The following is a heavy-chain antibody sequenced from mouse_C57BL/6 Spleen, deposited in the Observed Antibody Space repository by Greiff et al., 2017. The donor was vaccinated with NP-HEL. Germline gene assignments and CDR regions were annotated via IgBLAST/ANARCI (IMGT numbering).Heavy chain of an antibody. CDR2: ISDGGSYT. CDR3: AGRGNDAWFAY. V-gene: IGHV5-4*01. D-gene: IGHD2-12*01. Sequence: EVQLVESGGGLVKPGGSLKLSCAASGFTFSSYAMSWVRQTPEKRLEWVATISDGGSYTYYPDNVKGRFTISRDNAKNNLYLHMSHLTSEDTAMYYCAGRGNDAWFAYWGQGTLVTVSA. CDR1: GFTFSSYA. J-gene: IGHJ3*01.